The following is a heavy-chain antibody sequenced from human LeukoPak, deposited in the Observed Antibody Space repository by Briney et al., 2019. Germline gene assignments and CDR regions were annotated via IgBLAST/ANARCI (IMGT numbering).Heavy chain of an antibody. D-gene: IGHD1-14*01. CDR1: GFTFSSYA. CDR3: AKVRGITNGYYFDY. Sequence: GGSLRLSCAASGFTFSSYAMSWVRQAPGKGLEWVSAISGSGGNTYYADSVKGWFTISRDSSKNTLYLQMNGLRAEDTAVYYCAKVRGITNGYYFDYWGQGTLVTVSS. J-gene: IGHJ4*02. CDR2: ISGSGGNT. V-gene: IGHV3-23*01.